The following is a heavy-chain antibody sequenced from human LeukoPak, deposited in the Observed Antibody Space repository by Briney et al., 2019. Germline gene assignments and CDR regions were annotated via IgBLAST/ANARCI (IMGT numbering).Heavy chain of an antibody. CDR1: GFSFSSYG. CDR2: VNEDGSEK. J-gene: IGHJ4*02. V-gene: IGHV3-7*01. CDR3: ARWSD. Sequence: SGGSLRLSCAASGFSFSSYGTSWVRQAPGKGLEWVANVNEDGSEKHYMDSVKGRFTISRDNAKNSLYLQMNSLRVEDTAMYYCARWSDWGQGTLVTVPS.